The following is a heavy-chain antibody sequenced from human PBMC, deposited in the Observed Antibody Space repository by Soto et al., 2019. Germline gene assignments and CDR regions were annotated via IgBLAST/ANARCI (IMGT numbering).Heavy chain of an antibody. Sequence: EVQLVESGGGLVKPGGSLRLSCAASGFTFTSYSMNWVRQAPGRGLEWVSSISSNSLYIYYAESVKGRFTISGDNAKKSLFLQMNSLRAEDTAVYYCARDSGCSGGSCYSHFDNWGQGTLVTVSS. CDR2: ISSNSLYI. D-gene: IGHD2-15*01. CDR1: GFTFTSYS. V-gene: IGHV3-21*01. J-gene: IGHJ4*02. CDR3: ARDSGCSGGSCYSHFDN.